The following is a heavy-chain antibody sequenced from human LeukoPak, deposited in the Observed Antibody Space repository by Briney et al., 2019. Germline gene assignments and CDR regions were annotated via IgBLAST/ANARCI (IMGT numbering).Heavy chain of an antibody. CDR1: GFTFSQYW. CDR2: IQRDGSDN. J-gene: IGHJ6*04. V-gene: IGHV3-7*03. CDR3: ARGRCPRCYGMCE. Sequence: QSGGSLRLSCVASGFTFSQYWMTWVRQAPGKGLEWVANIQRDGSDNNYVDSVKGRFTISRDNAKNALYLQMKSLRPEHTAIYYCARGRCPRCYGMCEWGKGTTVTVSS. D-gene: IGHD3-10*01.